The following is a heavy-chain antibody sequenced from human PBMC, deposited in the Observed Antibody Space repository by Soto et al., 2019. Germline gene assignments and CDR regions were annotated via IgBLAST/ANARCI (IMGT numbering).Heavy chain of an antibody. J-gene: IGHJ4*02. CDR3: ARGRRYDSFDF. CDR2: ISHVETT. D-gene: IGHD3-3*01. CDR1: GVTISYGGYS. V-gene: IGHV4-30-2*06. Sequence: SETLSLTCRVSGVTISYGGYSWSWIRQSPGKGLEWLGYISHVETTYYNPSFQSRLSLSIDRTRNQFSLSLSSMTAADKAVYYCARGRRYDSFDFWCQGIQVTLSS.